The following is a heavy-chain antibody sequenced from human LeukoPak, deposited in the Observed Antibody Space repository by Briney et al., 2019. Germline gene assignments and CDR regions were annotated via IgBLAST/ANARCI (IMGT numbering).Heavy chain of an antibody. V-gene: IGHV3-74*01. Sequence: GGSLRLSCAVSGFTFSNFWMHWVRQAPGKGLVWVSRIDTDGTTTRYEDSVKGRFTISRDNAKNMLYLQMNSLRAEDTAVYYYARDAVYCGGDCYLFDPWGQGTLVTVSS. D-gene: IGHD2-21*01. CDR1: GFTFSNFW. CDR2: IDTDGTTT. J-gene: IGHJ5*02. CDR3: ARDAVYCGGDCYLFDP.